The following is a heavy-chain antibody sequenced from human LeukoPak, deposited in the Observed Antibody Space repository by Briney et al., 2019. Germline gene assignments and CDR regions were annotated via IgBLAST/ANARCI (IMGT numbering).Heavy chain of an antibody. V-gene: IGHV3-23*01. D-gene: IGHD2-21*01. CDR1: GFTFSSYA. J-gene: IGHJ4*02. CDR2: ITGSGNRT. Sequence: AGGSLRLSCAASGFTFSSYAMSWVRQAPGKGLEWVSAITGSGNRTYYADSVKVRFTISRDNSRDTLYLQMNSLRAEDTAVYYCADFAATGDGYWGQGTLVTVSS. CDR3: ADFAATGDGY.